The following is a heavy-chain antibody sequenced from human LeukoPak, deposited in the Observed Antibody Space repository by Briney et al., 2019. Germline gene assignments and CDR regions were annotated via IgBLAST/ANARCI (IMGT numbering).Heavy chain of an antibody. CDR2: VYHSGST. J-gene: IGHJ4*02. CDR3: AREPMAGTLDY. CDR1: GGSISSSNW. D-gene: IGHD6-19*01. V-gene: IGHV4-4*02. Sequence: SETLSLTCAVSGGSISSSNWWSWVRQPPGKGLEWIGEVYHSGSTNYNPSLRSRVTISVDKSKNQFSLKLSSVTAADTAVYYCAREPMAGTLDYWGQGTLVTVSS.